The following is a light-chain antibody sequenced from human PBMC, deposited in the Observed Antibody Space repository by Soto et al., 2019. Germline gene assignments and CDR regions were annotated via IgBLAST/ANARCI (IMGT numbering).Light chain of an antibody. CDR2: GVT. CDR1: SSDIGAYNY. Sequence: PGQSITISCTGTSSDIGAYNYVSWYQQYPGKAPKLMIYGVTNRPSGVSNRFSGSKTGNTASLTISGLQAEDEADYYCFSHRSGDSHVFGTGTKVTVL. CDR3: FSHRSGDSHV. V-gene: IGLV2-14*01. J-gene: IGLJ1*01.